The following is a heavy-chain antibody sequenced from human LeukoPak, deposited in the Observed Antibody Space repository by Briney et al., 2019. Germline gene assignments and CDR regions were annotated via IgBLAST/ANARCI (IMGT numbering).Heavy chain of an antibody. CDR1: GGSISRYY. J-gene: IGHJ4*02. V-gene: IGHV4-59*01. Sequence: SETLSLTCTVSGGSISRYYWNWIRQPPGKGLEWIGFIYYSGSTNYNPSLKSRVTISVDTSKKQFSLKLSSVTAADTAVYYCARGYYDSSGYSYPFDYWGQGTLVTVSS. CDR3: ARGYYDSSGYSYPFDY. D-gene: IGHD3-22*01. CDR2: IYYSGST.